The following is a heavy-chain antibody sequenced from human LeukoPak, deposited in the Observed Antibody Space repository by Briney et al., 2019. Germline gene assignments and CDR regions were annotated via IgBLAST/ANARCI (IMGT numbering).Heavy chain of an antibody. CDR2: IYYSRST. J-gene: IGHJ4*02. Sequence: PSETLSLTCTVSGGSINNYYWNWIRQPPGKGLEWIGYIYYSRSTNYNPSLESRVTISVDTSKNQFSLQLSSVTAADTAVYYCARTSPPYYFDQWGQGTLVTVSS. CDR1: GGSINNYY. CDR3: ARTSPPYYFDQ. V-gene: IGHV4-59*08.